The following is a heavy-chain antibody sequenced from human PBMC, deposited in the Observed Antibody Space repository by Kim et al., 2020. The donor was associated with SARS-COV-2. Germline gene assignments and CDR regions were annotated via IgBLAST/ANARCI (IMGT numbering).Heavy chain of an antibody. Sequence: SETLSLTCTVSGGSISTYYWSWIRQPPGKGLEWIGYIYNSGSTNYNPSLKSRVTISVDTSKNQLSLKLSSVTAADTAVYYSARDARYGGWFDPWGQGTLVTVSS. J-gene: IGHJ5*02. V-gene: IGHV4-59*01. D-gene: IGHD5-18*01. CDR2: IYNSGST. CDR1: GGSISTYY. CDR3: ARDARYGGWFDP.